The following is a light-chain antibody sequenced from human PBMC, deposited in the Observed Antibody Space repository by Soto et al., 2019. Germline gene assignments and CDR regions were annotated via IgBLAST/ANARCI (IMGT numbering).Light chain of an antibody. CDR3: QQYNSYWK. J-gene: IGKJ1*01. Sequence: DFQMTQSPSTPSASLGDRVTITCRASQNIRSRLAWFQQKPGKAPKLLIYDASSLESGVPSRFSGSGSGTEFTLTISSMTPDDFATYYCQQYNSYWKFGQGTKVDIK. V-gene: IGKV1-5*01. CDR1: QNIRSR. CDR2: DAS.